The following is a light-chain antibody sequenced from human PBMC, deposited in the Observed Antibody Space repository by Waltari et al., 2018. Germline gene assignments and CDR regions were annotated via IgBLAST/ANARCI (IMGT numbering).Light chain of an antibody. CDR1: QDVGTW. J-gene: IGKJ4*01. CDR2: AAS. V-gene: IGKV1-12*01. Sequence: DIQMTQSPSSVSASIGDRVTSPCRASQDVGTWFAWYQQKPGKAPQLLIYAASLLQSGVPSRFSGSGSGTDFTLTINSLQPEDLATYFCQQAKSFPLTFGGGTKIEI. CDR3: QQAKSFPLT.